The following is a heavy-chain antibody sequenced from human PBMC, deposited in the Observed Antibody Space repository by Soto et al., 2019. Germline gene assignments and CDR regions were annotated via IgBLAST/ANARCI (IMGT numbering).Heavy chain of an antibody. CDR3: ARSAYRIPPYGAFDI. D-gene: IGHD2-21*01. CDR1: GYSFTSYW. CDR2: IYPRDSDK. V-gene: IGHV5-51*01. J-gene: IGHJ3*02. Sequence: GESLKIPWKGSGYSFTSYWLGGVRQMTGKGLDWMGIIYPRDSDKSYSPSSQAPVTTSADKSISTDYLKSSSMKASDTAMYYCARSAYRIPPYGAFDIWGQGTMVTVSS.